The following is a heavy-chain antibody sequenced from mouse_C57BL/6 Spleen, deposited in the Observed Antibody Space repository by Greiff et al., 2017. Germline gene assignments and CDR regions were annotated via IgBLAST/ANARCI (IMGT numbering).Heavy chain of an antibody. CDR2: ISYDGSN. CDR1: GYSITSGYY. D-gene: IGHD1-1*01. J-gene: IGHJ1*03. Sequence: ESGPGLVKPSQSLSLTCSVTGYSITSGYYWNWIRQFPGNKLEWMGYISYDGSNNYNPSLKNRIPITSDTSKNQFFLKLNSVTTEDTATYYCARGVHYYGSRGWYFDVWGTGTTVTVSS. CDR3: ARGVHYYGSRGWYFDV. V-gene: IGHV3-6*01.